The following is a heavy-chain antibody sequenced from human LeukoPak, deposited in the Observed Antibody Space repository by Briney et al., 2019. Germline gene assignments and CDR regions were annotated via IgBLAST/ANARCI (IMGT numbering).Heavy chain of an antibody. J-gene: IGHJ6*02. CDR2: IYYSGST. Sequence: SETLSLTCTVSGGSISSSSYYWGWIRQPPGKGLEWIGSIYYSGSTYYNPSLKSRVTTSVDTSKKQFSLKLSSVTAADTAIYYCARLRITGGHYYQHGLDVWGQGTTVTVSS. D-gene: IGHD2-8*02. CDR3: ARLRITGGHYYQHGLDV. V-gene: IGHV4-39*07. CDR1: GGSISSSSYY.